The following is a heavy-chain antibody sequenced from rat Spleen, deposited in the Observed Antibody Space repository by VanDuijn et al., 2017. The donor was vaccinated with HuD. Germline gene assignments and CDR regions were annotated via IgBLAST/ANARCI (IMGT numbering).Heavy chain of an antibody. CDR1: GFSITTHY. V-gene: IGHV3-1*01. CDR2: IHYSGST. J-gene: IGHJ3*01. Sequence: ELQLQESGPGLVKPSQSLSLTCSVTGFSITTHYWDWVRKFPGNKMEWLGYIHYSGSTTYNPSLKSRLSITRDTSKNQFFLQVNSLSTEDTATYYCARSEGTHYYLPFADWGQGTLVTVSS. D-gene: IGHD1-6*01. CDR3: ARSEGTHYYLPFAD.